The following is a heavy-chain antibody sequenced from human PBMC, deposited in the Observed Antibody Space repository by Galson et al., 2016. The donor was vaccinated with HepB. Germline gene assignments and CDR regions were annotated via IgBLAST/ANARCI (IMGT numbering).Heavy chain of an antibody. CDR2: IHHSGNT. D-gene: IGHD3-16*01. V-gene: IGHV4-4*02. Sequence: SETLSLTCAVSGVSISSYDWWNWVRQAPGKGLEWIGEIHHSGNTNYNPSLESRVTISVDTSKNQFSLKLSSVTAADTAVYYCARVPVGGYPFDYWGQGTLVTVSS. CDR3: ARVPVGGYPFDY. J-gene: IGHJ4*02. CDR1: GVSISSYDW.